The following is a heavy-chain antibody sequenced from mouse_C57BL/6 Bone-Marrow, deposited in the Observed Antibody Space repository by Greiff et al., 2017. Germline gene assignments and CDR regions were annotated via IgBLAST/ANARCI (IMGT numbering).Heavy chain of an antibody. Sequence: VQLQQSGAELVKPGASVKISCKASGYAFSSYWMNWVKQRPGKGLEWIGQIYPGDGDTNYNGKFKGKATLTADKSSSTAYMQLSSLTSEDSAVYFCAIRRAGTDYFDYWGQGTTLTVSS. CDR1: GYAFSSYW. V-gene: IGHV1-80*01. CDR2: IYPGDGDT. CDR3: AIRRAGTDYFDY. D-gene: IGHD4-1*01. J-gene: IGHJ2*01.